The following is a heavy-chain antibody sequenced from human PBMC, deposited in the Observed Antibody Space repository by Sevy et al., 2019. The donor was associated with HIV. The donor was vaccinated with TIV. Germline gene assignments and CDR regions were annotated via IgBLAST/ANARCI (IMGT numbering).Heavy chain of an antibody. CDR2: VYYTGGT. CDR1: GGSINSDH. J-gene: IGHJ3*02. V-gene: IGHV4-59*08. Sequence: SETLSLTCTVSGGSINSDHWNWIRQPPGKGLEWIGYVYYTGGTNYNPSLKNRVTISVDRTKNQFSLKLTSVTAADTAEYYCARRNDFDICGQGTMVTVSS. CDR3: ARRNDFDI.